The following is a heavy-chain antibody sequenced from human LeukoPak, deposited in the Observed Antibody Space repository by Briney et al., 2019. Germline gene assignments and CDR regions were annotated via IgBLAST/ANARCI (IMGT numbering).Heavy chain of an antibody. Sequence: GGSLRLSCAASGFTFSNNWMNWVRQAPGKGLEWVSYISSSGSTIDYADSVKGRFTISRDNAKNSLYLQMNSLRAEDTAVYYCSRLRGYSYGYADYWGQGTLVTASS. CDR3: SRLRGYSYGYADY. V-gene: IGHV3-48*04. J-gene: IGHJ4*02. CDR1: GFTFSNNW. D-gene: IGHD5-18*01. CDR2: ISSSGSTI.